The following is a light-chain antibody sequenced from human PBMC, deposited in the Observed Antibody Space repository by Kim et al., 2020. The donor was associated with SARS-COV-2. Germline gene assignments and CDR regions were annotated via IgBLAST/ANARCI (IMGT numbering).Light chain of an antibody. CDR1: QGISTW. J-gene: IGKJ4*01. V-gene: IGKV1-12*01. CDR2: TAS. Sequence: PSVGDRVPITCRASQGISTWLAWYQQKPGKAPKLLIHTASTLQSGVSSRFSGSGSGIDFTLTISSLQPEDSATYYCQQTDSFPLTFGGGTKVDIK. CDR3: QQTDSFPLT.